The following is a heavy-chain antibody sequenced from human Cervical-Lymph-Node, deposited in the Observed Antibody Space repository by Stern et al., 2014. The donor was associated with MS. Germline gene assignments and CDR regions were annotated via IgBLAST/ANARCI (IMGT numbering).Heavy chain of an antibody. CDR3: ASPSCSRTNCYRGGKFYYYYGMDV. V-gene: IGHV1-8*01. CDR1: GYTFSSYD. CDR2: MHPNSGKT. J-gene: IGHJ6*02. D-gene: IGHD2-2*02. Sequence: VQLVESGAVVKKPGASVKVSCKASGYTFSSYDINWVRQATGQGLEWMGWMHPNSGKTGYAQKFQGRVTMTRNTSTSTAYMELSGLRSEDTAVYYCASPSCSRTNCYRGGKFYYYYGMDVWGQGTTVTVSS.